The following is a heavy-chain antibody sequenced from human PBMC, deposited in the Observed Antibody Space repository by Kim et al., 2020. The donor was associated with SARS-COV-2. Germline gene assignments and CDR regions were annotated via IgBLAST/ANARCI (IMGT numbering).Heavy chain of an antibody. D-gene: IGHD6-13*01. CDR2: ISYDGSNK. J-gene: IGHJ4*02. Sequence: GGSLRLSCAASGFTFSSYGMHWVRQAPGKGLEWVAVISYDGSNKYYADSVKGRFTISRDNSKNTLYLQMNSLRAEDTAVYYCAKVGGGGPAGTYYWGQGTLVTVSS. CDR1: GFTFSSYG. CDR3: AKVGGGGPAGTYY. V-gene: IGHV3-30*18.